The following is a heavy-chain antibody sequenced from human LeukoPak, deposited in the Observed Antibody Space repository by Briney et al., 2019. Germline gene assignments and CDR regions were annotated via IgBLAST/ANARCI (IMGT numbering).Heavy chain of an antibody. V-gene: IGHV1-2*02. CDR1: GYTFTGYY. CDR3: ARAPITMVRGVMLIFDY. Sequence: ASVKVSCKASGYTFTGYYMHWVRQAPGQGLEWMGWINPNSGGTNYAQKFQGRVTMTRDTSISTAYMELSRLRSDDTAVYYCARAPITMVRGVMLIFDYWGQGTLVTVSS. J-gene: IGHJ4*02. CDR2: INPNSGGT. D-gene: IGHD3-10*01.